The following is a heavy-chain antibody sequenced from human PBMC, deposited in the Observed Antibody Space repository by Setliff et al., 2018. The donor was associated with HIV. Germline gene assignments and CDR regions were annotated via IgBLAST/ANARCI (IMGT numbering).Heavy chain of an antibody. CDR1: GVTFSSSA. Sequence: SVKVSCKVSGVTFSSSAISWVRQAPGQGLEWMGGIIPILGPANYAQKFQGRVTITADESLSTAFMELSSLRSEDTAIYYCASAADVDKAAAIRHGLGLRLGELSYWGKGTLVTVSS. J-gene: IGHJ4*02. CDR3: ASAADVDKAAAIRHGLGLRLGELSY. V-gene: IGHV1-69*13. D-gene: IGHD3-16*02. CDR2: IIPILGPA.